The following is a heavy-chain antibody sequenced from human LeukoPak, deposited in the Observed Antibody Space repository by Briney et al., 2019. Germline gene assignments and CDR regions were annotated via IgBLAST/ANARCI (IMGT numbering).Heavy chain of an antibody. CDR1: GFTFSGCG. Sequence: QPGGSLSLSCAASGFTFSGCGMHWVPQAPDKGVEWVACVWYDVRDKYYADSVKGRFTIQRYNSKNTLYLQMNILRAEDTAMYYCAKDPYSYGSYFDYWGQGTLVTVSS. CDR3: AKDPYSYGSYFDY. D-gene: IGHD5-18*01. CDR2: VWYDVRDK. V-gene: IGHV3-30*02. J-gene: IGHJ4*02.